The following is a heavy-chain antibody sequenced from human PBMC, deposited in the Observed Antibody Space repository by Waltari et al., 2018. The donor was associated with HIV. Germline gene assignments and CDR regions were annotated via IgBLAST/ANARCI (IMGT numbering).Heavy chain of an antibody. D-gene: IGHD3-10*01. J-gene: IGHJ6*02. Sequence: QVQLVQSGAEVQKPGSSVKVSCKDSGDTFSSSAISWRRQAPGQGLEWMGGIITVFGDSHYAPKFQGRLTITADGSTNTAYMELSSLRSEDTAVYYCAIKNYYDSGRSYYFYAMDVWGQGTTITVSS. V-gene: IGHV1-69*01. CDR1: GDTFSSSA. CDR2: IITVFGDS. CDR3: AIKNYYDSGRSYYFYAMDV.